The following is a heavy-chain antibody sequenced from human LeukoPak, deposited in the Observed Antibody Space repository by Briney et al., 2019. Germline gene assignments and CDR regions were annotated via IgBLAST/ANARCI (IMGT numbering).Heavy chain of an antibody. CDR3: ARGGATYYYDSSGRDAFDI. V-gene: IGHV3-7*01. J-gene: IGHJ3*02. Sequence: GGSLRLSCAASGFTFSSYWMSWVRQAPGKGLEWVANIKQDGSEKYYVDSVKGRFTISRDNAKNSLYLQMNSLRAEDTAVYYCARGGATYYYDSSGRDAFDIWGQGTMVTVSS. D-gene: IGHD3-22*01. CDR1: GFTFSSYW. CDR2: IKQDGSEK.